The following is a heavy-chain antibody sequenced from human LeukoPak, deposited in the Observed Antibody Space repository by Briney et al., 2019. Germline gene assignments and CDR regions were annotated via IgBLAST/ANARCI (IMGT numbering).Heavy chain of an antibody. D-gene: IGHD3-10*01. J-gene: IGHJ6*03. Sequence: ASVKVSCKASGYTFTSYDINWVRQATGQGLEWMGWMNPNSGNTGYAQKFQGRVTITRNTSISTAYMELSSLRSEDTAVYYCATGSIWFGDSRHPHRHYYYYMDVWGKGTTVTVSS. CDR3: ATGSIWFGDSRHPHRHYYYYMDV. CDR2: MNPNSGNT. V-gene: IGHV1-8*03. CDR1: GYTFTSYD.